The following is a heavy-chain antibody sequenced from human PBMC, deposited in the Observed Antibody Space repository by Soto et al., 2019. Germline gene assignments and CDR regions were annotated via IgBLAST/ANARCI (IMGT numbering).Heavy chain of an antibody. CDR3: ASSLAKLGYCVSTSCLFDP. CDR2: ISYIGST. J-gene: IGHJ5*02. V-gene: IGHV4-39*01. Sequence: QLQLQESGPGLVKPSETLSLTCTVSGGSISSSSYYWGWIRQPPGKGLEWIGSISYIGSTYYNPSLKSRVTISVDTSKNQFSLKLSSVTAADTAVYYCASSLAKLGYCVSTSCLFDPWGQGALVTVSS. D-gene: IGHD2-2*01. CDR1: GGSISSSSYY.